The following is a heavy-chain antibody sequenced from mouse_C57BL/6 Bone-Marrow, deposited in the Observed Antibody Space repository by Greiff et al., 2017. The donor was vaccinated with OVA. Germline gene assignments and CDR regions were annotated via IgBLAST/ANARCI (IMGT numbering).Heavy chain of an antibody. D-gene: IGHD1-1*01. CDR1: GFSLTSYA. V-gene: IGHV2-9-1*01. CDR3: ARNGIYYGSNPHWYFDV. Sequence: VQLQESGPGLVAPSQSLSITCTVSGFSLTSYAISWVRQPPGKGLEWLGVIWTGGGTNYNSALKSSLSISKDNYKSQVFFKMNSLQTDDTARYYCARNGIYYGSNPHWYFDVWGTGTTVTVSS. J-gene: IGHJ1*03. CDR2: IWTGGGT.